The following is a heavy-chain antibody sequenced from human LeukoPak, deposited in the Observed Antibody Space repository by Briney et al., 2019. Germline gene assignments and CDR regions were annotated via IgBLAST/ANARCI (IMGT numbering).Heavy chain of an antibody. D-gene: IGHD1-26*01. J-gene: IGHJ4*02. CDR3: ASSGSYRFDY. CDR1: GFTFSSNS. V-gene: IGHV3-48*02. CDR2: ITASGTAM. Sequence: PGGSLRLSCAASGFTFSSNSMNWVRQAPRKGLEWVSHITASGTAMFYADSVKGRFTISRDNAKNSLYLQMNSLRDEDTAVYYCASSGSYRFDYWGQGTLVTVSS.